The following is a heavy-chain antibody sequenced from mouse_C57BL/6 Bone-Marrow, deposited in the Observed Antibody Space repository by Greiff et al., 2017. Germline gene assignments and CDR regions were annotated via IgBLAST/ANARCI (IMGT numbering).Heavy chain of an antibody. V-gene: IGHV1-81*01. D-gene: IGHD1-2*01. CDR1: GYTFTSYG. J-gene: IGHJ3*01. CDR3: ANRYYGLAY. CDR2: IYPRSGNP. Sequence: VKVVESGAELARPGASVKLSCKASGYTFTSYGISWVKQRTGQGLEWIGEIYPRSGNPYYNEKFKGKATLTADKSSSTAYMELRSLTSEDSAVYFCANRYYGLAYWGQGTLVTVSA.